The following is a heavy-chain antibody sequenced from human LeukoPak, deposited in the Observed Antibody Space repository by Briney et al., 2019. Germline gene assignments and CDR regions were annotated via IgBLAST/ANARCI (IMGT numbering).Heavy chain of an antibody. J-gene: IGHJ4*02. CDR2: ISSSSSYI. D-gene: IGHD3-10*01. Sequence: GGSLRLSCAASGFTFSSYSMKWVRQAPGKGLEWVSSISSSSSYIYYADSVKGRFTISRDNAKNSLYLQMNSLRAEDTAVYYCASETMVQGVGYWGQGTLVTVSS. V-gene: IGHV3-21*01. CDR1: GFTFSSYS. CDR3: ASETMVQGVGY.